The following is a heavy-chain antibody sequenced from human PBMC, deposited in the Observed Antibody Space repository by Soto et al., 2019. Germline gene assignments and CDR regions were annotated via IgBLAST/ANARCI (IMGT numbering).Heavy chain of an antibody. D-gene: IGHD3-22*01. V-gene: IGHV1-18*04. CDR2: ISAYNGNT. Sequence: ASVKVSCKASGYTFTSYGISWVGQAPGQGLEWMGWISAYNGNTNYAQKLQGRATMTTDTSTSTAYMGLRSLRSDDTAVYYCARSITMIVVVMPPDYWGQGTLVTVSS. CDR1: GYTFTSYG. J-gene: IGHJ4*02. CDR3: ARSITMIVVVMPPDY.